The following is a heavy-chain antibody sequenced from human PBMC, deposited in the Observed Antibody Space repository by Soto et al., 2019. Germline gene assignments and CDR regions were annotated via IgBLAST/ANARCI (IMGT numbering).Heavy chain of an antibody. J-gene: IGHJ5*02. V-gene: IGHV4-39*01. CDR2: IYFSGNT. Sequence: SETLSLTCSVSGGSIPSGGYYWSWVRQRPGKGLEWIGCIYFSGNTYYNPSLRSRVTISVDTSKNQFSLKLSSVTAADTAVFYCARHYSSGSRNWFDPWGQGTLVTVS. D-gene: IGHD6-19*01. CDR3: ARHYSSGSRNWFDP. CDR1: GGSIPSGGYY.